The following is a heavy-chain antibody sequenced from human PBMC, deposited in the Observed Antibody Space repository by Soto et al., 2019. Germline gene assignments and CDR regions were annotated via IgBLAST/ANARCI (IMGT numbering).Heavy chain of an antibody. CDR2: VFSSVSA. V-gene: IGHV4-4*07. CDR3: ARDGMTTGDT. Sequence: SETLSLTCIVSGVSVRSYTWSWVRQPANKGLEWIGRVFSSVSATYNPSLKSRVSISMDTPENRISLKLDSVTAADAGVYFCARDGMTTGDTWGPGTLVTDSS. CDR1: GVSVRSYT. D-gene: IGHD2-21*02. J-gene: IGHJ4*02.